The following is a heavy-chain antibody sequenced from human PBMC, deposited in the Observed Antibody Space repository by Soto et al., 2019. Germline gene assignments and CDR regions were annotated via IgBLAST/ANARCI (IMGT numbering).Heavy chain of an antibody. CDR2: MKPNSGST. D-gene: IGHD6-19*01. J-gene: IGHJ6*02. CDR3: ARGKRMAGDSYYHYGMDV. Sequence: QVQLVQSGAEVKKPGASVKVSCKSSGYTFTTYDINWVRQATGQGLEWMGWMKPNSGSTADAQKYQARVSMNRNTSITPAYKELTSLRSGDTAVYYCARGKRMAGDSYYHYGMDVWGQGTMVTVS. CDR1: GYTFTTYD. V-gene: IGHV1-8*01.